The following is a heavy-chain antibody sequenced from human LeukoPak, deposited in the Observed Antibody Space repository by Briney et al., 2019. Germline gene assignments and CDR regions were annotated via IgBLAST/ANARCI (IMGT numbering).Heavy chain of an antibody. V-gene: IGHV4-59*01. Sequence: SETLSLTCTVSGGSISSYYWSWIRQPPGEGLEWIGYIYYSGSTNYNPSLKSRVTISVDTSKNQFSLKLSSVTAADTAVYYCARGGYGGNSAYFDYWGQGTLVTVSS. CDR3: ARGGYGGNSAYFDY. CDR2: IYYSGST. J-gene: IGHJ4*02. D-gene: IGHD4-23*01. CDR1: GGSISSYY.